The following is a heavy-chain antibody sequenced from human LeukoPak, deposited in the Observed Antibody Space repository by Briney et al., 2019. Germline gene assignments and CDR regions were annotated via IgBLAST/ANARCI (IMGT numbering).Heavy chain of an antibody. CDR1: GGSINGYY. CDR2: IYTSGST. J-gene: IGHJ4*02. V-gene: IGHV4-4*07. CDR3: ARVFLVGGSRWCYFHY. Sequence: PSETLSLTCSVTGGSINGYYWSWIRQPAGKGLEGIGHIYTSGSTNYNPSLKSRVSMSVDTSKNQFSLKLSSVTAADTAVYYCARVFLVGGSRWCYFHYWGQGNLVTVSS. D-gene: IGHD6-13*01.